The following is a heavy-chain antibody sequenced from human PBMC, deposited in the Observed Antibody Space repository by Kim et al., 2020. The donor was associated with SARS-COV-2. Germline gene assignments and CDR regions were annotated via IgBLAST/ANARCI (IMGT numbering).Heavy chain of an antibody. V-gene: IGHV3-23*01. CDR1: GFTFSSYA. D-gene: IGHD3-10*01. CDR3: AKWYYGSGSYSTLDY. Sequence: GGSLRLSCAASGFTFSSYAMSWVRQAPGKGLEWVSAISGSGGSTYYADSVKGRFTISRDNSKNTLYLQMNSLRAEDTAVYYCAKWYYGSGSYSTLDYWGQGTLVTVSS. CDR2: ISGSGGST. J-gene: IGHJ4*02.